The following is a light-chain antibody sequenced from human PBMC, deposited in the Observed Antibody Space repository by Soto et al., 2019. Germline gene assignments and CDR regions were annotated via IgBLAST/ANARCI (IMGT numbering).Light chain of an antibody. CDR1: QSVSNSY. CDR2: GAS. J-gene: IGKJ5*01. Sequence: EIVLTQSPGTLSLSPGERATLSCRASQSVSNSYLAWYQQKPGQAPRLPIYGASTRATGIPDRFSGSGSGTDFTLTISRLEPEDFAVYYCQQYGSSLITFGQGTRLEIK. CDR3: QQYGSSLIT. V-gene: IGKV3-20*01.